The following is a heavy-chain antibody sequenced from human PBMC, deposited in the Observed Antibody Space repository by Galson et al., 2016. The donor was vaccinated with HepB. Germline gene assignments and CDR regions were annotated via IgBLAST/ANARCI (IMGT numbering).Heavy chain of an antibody. V-gene: IGHV3-21*01. Sequence: MVWVRQAPGQGLEWVSSISSDGVYTYYADSLKGRFSISRDNAKNSLFLQMSSLRAEDTAMYYCARDYFCVGASCRGERGRFDYWSQGALVTVSS. J-gene: IGHJ4*02. D-gene: IGHD2-21*01. CDR3: ARDYFCVGASCRGERGRFDY. CDR2: ISSDGVYT.